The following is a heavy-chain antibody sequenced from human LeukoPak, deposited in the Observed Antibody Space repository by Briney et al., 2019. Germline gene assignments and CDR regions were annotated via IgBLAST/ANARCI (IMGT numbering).Heavy chain of an antibody. CDR2: IIPILGIA. V-gene: IGHV1-69*04. Sequence: SVTLSCKASGGTFSSYAISWVRQAHGQGLEWVGSIIPILGIANYAQKFQGRVTITADKSTSTAYMELSSLRSEDAAVYYCARDRGSSWYVWFDPWGQGTLVTVSS. CDR3: ARDRGSSWYVWFDP. J-gene: IGHJ5*02. D-gene: IGHD6-13*01. CDR1: GGTFSSYA.